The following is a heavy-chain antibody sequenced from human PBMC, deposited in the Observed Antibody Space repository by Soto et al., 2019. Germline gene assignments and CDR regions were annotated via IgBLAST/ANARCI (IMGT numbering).Heavy chain of an antibody. V-gene: IGHV3-9*01. Sequence: EVQLVESGGGLVQPGRSLRLSCAASGFTFDDYAMHWVRQAPGKGLEWVSGISWNSGSIGYADSVKGRFTISRDNAKKSLYLQMNSLRAEDTALYYCAKTSLRYGDYLLDWFDPWGQGTLVTVSS. CDR2: ISWNSGSI. CDR3: AKTSLRYGDYLLDWFDP. J-gene: IGHJ5*02. D-gene: IGHD4-17*01. CDR1: GFTFDDYA.